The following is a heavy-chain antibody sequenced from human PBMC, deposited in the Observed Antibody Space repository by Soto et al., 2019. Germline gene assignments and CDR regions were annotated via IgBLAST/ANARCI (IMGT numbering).Heavy chain of an antibody. Sequence: VQLLESGGGLVQPGGSLRLSCAASGFSFSTYEMSWVRQAPGKGLEWVSFISVSGAATHYADSVRGRFTISRDNSKNTLYLQVDSLRADDTAIYYCVKGGWLDYWGQGTLVTVSS. D-gene: IGHD2-15*01. CDR1: GFSFSTYE. J-gene: IGHJ4*02. CDR2: ISVSGAAT. CDR3: VKGGWLDY. V-gene: IGHV3-23*01.